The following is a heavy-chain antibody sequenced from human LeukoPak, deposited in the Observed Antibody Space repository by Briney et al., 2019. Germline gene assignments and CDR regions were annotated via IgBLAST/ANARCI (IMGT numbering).Heavy chain of an antibody. CDR1: GYTFTGYY. Sequence: ASVKVSCKASGYTFTGYYMHWVRQAPGQGLEWMGWINPNSGGTNYAQKFQGRVTMTRDTSISTAYMELSRLRSDDTAVYYCARVTFGYSSFVDYWGQGTLVTVSS. CDR2: INPNSGGT. V-gene: IGHV1-2*02. CDR3: ARVTFGYSSFVDY. J-gene: IGHJ4*02. D-gene: IGHD6-19*01.